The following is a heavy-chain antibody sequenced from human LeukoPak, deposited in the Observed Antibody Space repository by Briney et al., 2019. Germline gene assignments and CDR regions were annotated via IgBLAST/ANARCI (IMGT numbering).Heavy chain of an antibody. CDR3: RRSSARAAATGFDP. Sequence: SVTVSCKTSGYTLHTYGITWVRQPPGQGLEGMGWISPYNGDTNFPQKFHDRVTHMTDTYTNKPFLQQKNLRYDDTAGYYCRRSSARAAATGFDPWGQGCLVTVSS. CDR1: GYTLHTYG. CDR2: ISPYNGDT. D-gene: IGHD6-13*01. J-gene: IGHJ5*02. V-gene: IGHV1-18*01.